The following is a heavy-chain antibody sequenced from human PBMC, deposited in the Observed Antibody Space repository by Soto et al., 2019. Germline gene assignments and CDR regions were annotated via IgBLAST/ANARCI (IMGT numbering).Heavy chain of an antibody. J-gene: IGHJ3*02. CDR3: TRASGYDSKRLAFDI. V-gene: IGHV3-49*03. CDR2: IRSKAYGGTT. D-gene: IGHD3-22*01. CDR1: GFTFGDYA. Sequence: TGGSLRLSCTASGFTFGDYAMSWFRQAPGKGLEWVGFIRSKAYGGTTEYAASVKGRFTISRDDSKSIAYLQMNSLKTEDTAVYYCTRASGYDSKRLAFDIWGQGTMVTVSS.